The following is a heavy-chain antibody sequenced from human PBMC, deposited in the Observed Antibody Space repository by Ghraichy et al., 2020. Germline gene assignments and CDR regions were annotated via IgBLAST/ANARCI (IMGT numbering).Heavy chain of an antibody. CDR1: GGSINRDY. CDR3: ARHHWRGNDAFDI. D-gene: IGHD3-16*01. CDR2: IFYNGNV. J-gene: IGHJ3*02. V-gene: IGHV4-39*01. Sequence: SETLSLTCTVSGGSINRDYWGWIRQPPGKGLEWIGSIFYNGNVYYNPSLKSRVTISVDTSKNQFSLKLSSVTAADTAVYYCARHHWRGNDAFDIWGQGTLVTVSS.